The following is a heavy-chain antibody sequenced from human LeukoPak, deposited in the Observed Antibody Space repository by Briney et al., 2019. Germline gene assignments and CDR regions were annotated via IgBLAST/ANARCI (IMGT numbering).Heavy chain of an antibody. Sequence: PSQTLSLTCTVSGGSISSGDYYWSWIRQPPGKGLEWIGYIYYSGSTYYNPSLKSRVTISVDTSKNQFSLKLSSVTAADTAVYYCARDRIVVVPAAMDHYYYMDVWGKGTTATVSS. V-gene: IGHV4-30-4*08. CDR3: ARDRIVVVPAAMDHYYYMDV. J-gene: IGHJ6*03. CDR1: GGSISSGDYY. CDR2: IYYSGST. D-gene: IGHD2-2*01.